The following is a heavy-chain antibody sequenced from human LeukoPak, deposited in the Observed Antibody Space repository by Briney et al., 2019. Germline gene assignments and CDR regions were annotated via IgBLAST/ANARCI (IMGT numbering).Heavy chain of an antibody. D-gene: IGHD5-12*01. CDR2: ISSTGGST. CDR3: AKDLSELRSSAVDV. CDR1: GFTFSSWS. J-gene: IGHJ3*01. V-gene: IGHV3-23*01. Sequence: HSGGSLRLSCAASGFTFSSWSMSWARQAPGKGLEWVSAISSTGGSTYYADSVKGRFTISRDNSKTTLYLQMNSLRAEDTAVYYCAKDLSELRSSAVDVWGQGTMVTVSS.